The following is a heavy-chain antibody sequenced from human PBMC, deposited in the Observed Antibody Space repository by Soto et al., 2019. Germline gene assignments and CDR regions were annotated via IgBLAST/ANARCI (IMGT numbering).Heavy chain of an antibody. J-gene: IGHJ5*02. Sequence: PWGSLRLSCVASGFTFSNYNMNWVRQAPGKGLEWVSHISGSSIYIHYADSVRGRFAISRDNAKNSVYLQMDSLRVEDTAVYYCAREGALKPFSSWGQGALVTFPS. V-gene: IGHV3-21*01. CDR3: AREGALKPFSS. CDR2: ISGSSIYI. CDR1: GFTFSNYN.